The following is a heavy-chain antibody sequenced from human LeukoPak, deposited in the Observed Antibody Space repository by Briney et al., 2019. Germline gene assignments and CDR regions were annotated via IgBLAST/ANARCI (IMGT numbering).Heavy chain of an antibody. D-gene: IGHD4-17*01. Sequence: PGGSLRLSCAASGFTFSSYVMHWVRQAPGKGLEWVAVISYDGINKYYADSVKGRFTISRDNSKNTLYLQMNSLRAEDTAVYYCAKVSPRIYGDYIQYFQHWGQGTLVTVSS. CDR2: ISYDGINK. J-gene: IGHJ1*01. CDR3: AKVSPRIYGDYIQYFQH. CDR1: GFTFSSYV. V-gene: IGHV3-30*18.